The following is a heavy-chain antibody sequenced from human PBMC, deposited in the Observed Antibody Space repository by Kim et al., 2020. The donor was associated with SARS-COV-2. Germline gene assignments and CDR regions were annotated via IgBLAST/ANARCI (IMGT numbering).Heavy chain of an antibody. CDR1: GGSISSGGYY. J-gene: IGHJ3*02. CDR2: IYYSGST. Sequence: SETLSLTCTVSGGSISSGGYYWSWIRQHPGKGLEWIGYIYYSGSTYYNPSLKSRVTISVDTSKNQFSLKLSSVTAADTAVYYCARADITMIVVVINAVGAFDIWGQGTMVTVSS. CDR3: ARADITMIVVVINAVGAFDI. V-gene: IGHV4-31*03. D-gene: IGHD3-22*01.